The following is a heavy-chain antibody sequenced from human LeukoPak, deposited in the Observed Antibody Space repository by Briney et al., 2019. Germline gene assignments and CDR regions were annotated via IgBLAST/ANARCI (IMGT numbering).Heavy chain of an antibody. CDR1: GYTLTSYD. Sequence: ASVKVSCKASGYTLTSYDINWVRQATGQGLEWMGWMNPNSGNTGYAQKFQGRVTMTRNTSISTAYMELSSLRSEDTAVYYCAREAYSSGWSYYYYYYGMDVWGQGTTVTVSS. D-gene: IGHD6-19*01. V-gene: IGHV1-8*01. CDR2: MNPNSGNT. J-gene: IGHJ6*02. CDR3: AREAYSSGWSYYYYYYGMDV.